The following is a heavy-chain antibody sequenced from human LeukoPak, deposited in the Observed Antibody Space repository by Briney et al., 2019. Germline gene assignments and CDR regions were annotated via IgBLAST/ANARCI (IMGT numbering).Heavy chain of an antibody. CDR2: MNPNSGNT. J-gene: IGHJ6*03. CDR1: GGTFSSYA. Sequence: GASVKVSCKASGGTFSSYAINWVRQATGQGLEWMGWMNPNSGNTGYAQKFQGRVTMTRNTSISTAYMELSSLRSEDTAVYYCARAVTSGYYYRSIYYYYYMDVWGKGTTVTISS. D-gene: IGHD3-22*01. V-gene: IGHV1-8*02. CDR3: ARAVTSGYYYRSIYYYYYMDV.